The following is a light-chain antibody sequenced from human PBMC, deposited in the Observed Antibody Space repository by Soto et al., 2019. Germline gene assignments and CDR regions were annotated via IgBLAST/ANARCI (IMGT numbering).Light chain of an antibody. CDR1: SSDVGGYNF. CDR2: EVS. J-gene: IGLJ2*01. CDR3: SSYAGSSVV. Sequence: QSALTQPPSASGSPGQSVTISCTGTSSDVGGYNFVSWHQQHPGNAPKLMIYEVSKRPSGVPDRFSGSKSGNTASLTVSGLQAEDEADYFCSSYAGSSVVFGGGTKITVL. V-gene: IGLV2-8*01.